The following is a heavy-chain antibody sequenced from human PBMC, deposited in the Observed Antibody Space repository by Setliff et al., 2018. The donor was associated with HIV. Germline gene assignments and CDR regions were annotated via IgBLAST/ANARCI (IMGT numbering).Heavy chain of an antibody. J-gene: IGHJ4*02. V-gene: IGHV3-21*01. Sequence: GGSLRLSCAASGFTFSGYSMNWVRQAPGKGREWVSTIRHSNPYEYYADSVKGRFTISRDNAKKSLYLQMNSLSAEDTAVYYCARGGDSSASDHWGQGTLVTVSS. CDR1: GFTFSGYS. CDR3: ARGGDSSASDH. D-gene: IGHD6-19*01. CDR2: IRHSNPYE.